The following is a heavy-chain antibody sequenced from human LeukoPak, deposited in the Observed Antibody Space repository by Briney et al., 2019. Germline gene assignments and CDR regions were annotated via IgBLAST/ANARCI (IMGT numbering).Heavy chain of an antibody. D-gene: IGHD4-23*01. J-gene: IGHJ4*02. CDR3: ARDRDYGGFDY. CDR2: IYSVGST. CDR1: GFTVSSNF. V-gene: IGHV3-53*01. Sequence: GGFLRLSCAASGFTVSSNFMSWVRQAPGKGLEWVSVIYSVGSTHYANSVKGRFTISRDNSKNTLYLQMNSLRAEDTAVYYCARDRDYGGFDYWGQGTLVTVSS.